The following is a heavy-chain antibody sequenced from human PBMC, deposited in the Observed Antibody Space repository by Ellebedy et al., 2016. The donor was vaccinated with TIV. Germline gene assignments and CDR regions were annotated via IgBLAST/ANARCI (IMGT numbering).Heavy chain of an antibody. CDR1: GFTFSNYA. CDR2: ITPSGGST. J-gene: IGHJ4*02. V-gene: IGHV3-23*01. Sequence: GGSLRLXXAASGFTFSNYAMNWVRQAPGKGLEWVSEITPSGGSTYYADSVQGRFTISRDNSKNTLYLQLNSLRAEDTAIYYCAKGGYNSGWFYDYWGQGTLVTVSS. D-gene: IGHD6-19*01. CDR3: AKGGYNSGWFYDY.